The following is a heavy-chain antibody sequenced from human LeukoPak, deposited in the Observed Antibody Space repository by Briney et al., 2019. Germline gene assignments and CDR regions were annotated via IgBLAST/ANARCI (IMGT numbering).Heavy chain of an antibody. D-gene: IGHD6-19*01. CDR2: MSHGGTT. CDR1: GGSISGDY. J-gene: IGHJ5*02. V-gene: IGHV4-59*08. Sequence: SETLSLTCTVSGGSISGDYWSWIRQPRGQGRGWIGYMSHGGTTSYNPSRHSRVTISVDTSKNQFSLEVSSVNAADTAVYYCARRVTSSGWYRDDTWGQGTLVTVSS. CDR3: ARRVTSSGWYRDDT.